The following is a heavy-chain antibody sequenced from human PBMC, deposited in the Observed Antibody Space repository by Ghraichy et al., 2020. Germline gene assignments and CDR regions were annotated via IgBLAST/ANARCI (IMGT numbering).Heavy chain of an antibody. CDR3: VQLGTTPKAFDI. Sequence: GESLNISCSASGFTFSRYNIYWVRQAPGKGLEYVSASGDNGGSTYSADSVKGRFTISRDNPKNTVYLQMSSLRPEDTAIYYCVQLGTTPKAFDIWGQGTMVTVSA. V-gene: IGHV3-64D*06. CDR1: GFTFSRYN. J-gene: IGHJ3*02. CDR2: SGDNGGST. D-gene: IGHD1-26*01.